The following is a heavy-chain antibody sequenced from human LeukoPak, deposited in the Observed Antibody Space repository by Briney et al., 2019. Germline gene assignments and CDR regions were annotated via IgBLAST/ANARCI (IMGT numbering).Heavy chain of an antibody. CDR2: ISGSGGST. D-gene: IGHD3-22*01. Sequence: PGGSLRLSCAASGFTFSSYGMSWVRHAPGKGLEWVSAISGSGGSTYYADSVKDQFTISRDNSKNTLYLQMNSLRAEDTAVYYCTKSLDSSGYYDGFDAFAIWGQGTMVTVSS. CDR3: TKSLDSSGYYDGFDAFAI. CDR1: GFTFSSYG. V-gene: IGHV3-23*01. J-gene: IGHJ3*02.